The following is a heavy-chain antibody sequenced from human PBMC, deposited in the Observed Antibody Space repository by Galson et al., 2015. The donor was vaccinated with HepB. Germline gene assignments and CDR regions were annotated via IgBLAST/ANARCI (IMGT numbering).Heavy chain of an antibody. CDR2: ISAGDGRNT. CDR3: AREGFSSGHAGILDC. V-gene: IGHV3-30*04. Sequence: SLRLSCAASGLIFSNSVMHWVRQAPGKGLEWVALISAGDGRNTNYADSVRGRFTISRDNSKNKVFLQMNSLRAEDTAVYYCAREGFSSGHAGILDCWGQGTLVTVSS. CDR1: GLIFSNSV. D-gene: IGHD3-22*01. J-gene: IGHJ4*02.